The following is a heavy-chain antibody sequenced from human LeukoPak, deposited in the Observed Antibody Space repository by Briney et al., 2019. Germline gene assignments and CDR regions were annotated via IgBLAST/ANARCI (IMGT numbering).Heavy chain of an antibody. D-gene: IGHD3-9*01. J-gene: IGHJ4*02. CDR2: MNPNSGGT. CDR3: ARARNYILTGYYTN. V-gene: IGHV1-2*02. Sequence: GATVKVSCKASGYTFTSYDINWVRQATGQGFEWMGWMNPNSGGTNYAQKFQGRVTMTRDTSISTAYMELSRLRSDDTAVYYCARARNYILTGYYTNWGQGTLVTVSS. CDR1: GYTFTSYD.